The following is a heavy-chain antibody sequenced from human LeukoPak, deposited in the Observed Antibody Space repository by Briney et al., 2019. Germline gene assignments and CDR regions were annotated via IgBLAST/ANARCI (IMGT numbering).Heavy chain of an antibody. J-gene: IGHJ4*02. CDR3: TRDLSENYSIDY. CDR1: GFTFSSYG. D-gene: IGHD2-21*01. Sequence: GGSLRLSCAASGFTFSSYGMHWVRQAPGKGLEWVAFIRYDGSNKYYADSVKGRFTISRDNSKNTLYLQMNSLRAEDTAVYYCTRDLSENYSIDYWGQGTLVTVSS. V-gene: IGHV3-30*02. CDR2: IRYDGSNK.